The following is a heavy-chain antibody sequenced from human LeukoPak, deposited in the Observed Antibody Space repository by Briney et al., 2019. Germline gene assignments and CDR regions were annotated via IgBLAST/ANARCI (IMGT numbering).Heavy chain of an antibody. CDR2: ISTHNGNT. J-gene: IGHJ4*02. CDR1: GYTLTSYG. Sequence: ASVKVSCKASGYTLTSYGISWVRQAPGQGLEWMGWISTHNGNTNYAQKLQGRVTMTTDTSTSTAYMELRSLRSDDTAVYYCAREYCTNGVCYDPDYWGQGTLVTVSS. D-gene: IGHD2-8*01. V-gene: IGHV1-18*01. CDR3: AREYCTNGVCYDPDY.